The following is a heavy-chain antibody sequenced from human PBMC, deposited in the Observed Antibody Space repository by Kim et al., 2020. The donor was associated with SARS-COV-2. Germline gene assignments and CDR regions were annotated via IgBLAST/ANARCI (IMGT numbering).Heavy chain of an antibody. J-gene: IGHJ4*02. CDR2: ISDDGGSI. D-gene: IGHD2-15*01. V-gene: IGHV3-43*02. Sequence: GGSLRLSCAASGFTFDDYAMHWVRQAPGRGLEWVSLISDDGGSIYYADSVKGRFTISRDNRRNSLFLQMTSLRSEDTALYFCAKATLVGAATLDYWGQGTLVTVSS. CDR1: GFTFDDYA. CDR3: AKATLVGAATLDY.